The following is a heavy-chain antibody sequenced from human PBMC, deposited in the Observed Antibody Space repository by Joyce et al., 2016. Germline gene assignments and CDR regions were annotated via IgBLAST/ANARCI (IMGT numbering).Heavy chain of an antibody. Sequence: QVQLLESGPGLVKSSETLSLTCTVSNGSVSSGSHLWSWILPPPGKALEWIGNIYYTGDTNYNPSLKRRVTISVDTSNNELYLKLNSATAADTAIYYCARVVMVRGAPPRFDPWGQGSLVSVSS. CDR3: ARVVMVRGAPPRFDP. V-gene: IGHV4-61*01. D-gene: IGHD3-10*01. CDR1: NGSVSSGSHL. CDR2: IYYTGDT. J-gene: IGHJ5*02.